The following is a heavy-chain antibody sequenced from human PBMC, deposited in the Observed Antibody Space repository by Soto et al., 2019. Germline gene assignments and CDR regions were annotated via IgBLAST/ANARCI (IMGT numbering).Heavy chain of an antibody. D-gene: IGHD6-13*01. J-gene: IGHJ4*02. Sequence: SETLSLTCTVSGGSISSYYWSWIRQPPGKGLEWIGYIYYSGSTNYNPSLKSRVTISVDTSKNQFSLKLSSVTAADTAVYYCARDSYPVGSSWLDYWGQGTLVTVSS. V-gene: IGHV4-59*12. CDR1: GGSISSYY. CDR3: ARDSYPVGSSWLDY. CDR2: IYYSGST.